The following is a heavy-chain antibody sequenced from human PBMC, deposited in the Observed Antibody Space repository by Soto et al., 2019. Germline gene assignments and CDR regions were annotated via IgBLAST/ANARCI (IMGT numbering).Heavy chain of an antibody. V-gene: IGHV3-74*01. Sequence: GASLRLSCAASAFNFSNHWMHWVRQRPGEGLVWVSRITSDGKSKAYAESVKGRFAISRDNAKNTLYLQMNGLTAEDTAVYYCARESGDWPLNWFDPWGLGTLVTVSS. CDR2: ITSDGKSK. CDR3: ARESGDWPLNWFDP. CDR1: AFNFSNHW. D-gene: IGHD2-21*02. J-gene: IGHJ5*02.